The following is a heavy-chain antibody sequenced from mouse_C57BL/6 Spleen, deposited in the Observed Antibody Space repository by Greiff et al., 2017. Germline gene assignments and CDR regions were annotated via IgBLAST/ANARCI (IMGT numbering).Heavy chain of an antibody. V-gene: IGHV5-6*01. D-gene: IGHD2-5*01. CDR2: ISSGGSYT. CDR1: GFTFSSYG. Sequence: EVQLVESGGDLVKPGGSLKLSCAASGFTFSSYGMSWVRPTPDKRLEWVATISSGGSYTYYPDSVKGRFTISRDNAKNTLYLQRSSLKSEDTAMYYCARQESNYEFDYWGQGTTLTVSS. J-gene: IGHJ2*01. CDR3: ARQESNYEFDY.